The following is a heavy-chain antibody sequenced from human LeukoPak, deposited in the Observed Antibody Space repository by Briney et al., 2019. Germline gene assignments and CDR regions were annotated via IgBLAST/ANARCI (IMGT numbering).Heavy chain of an antibody. D-gene: IGHD4-17*01. CDR2: IYYSGRT. Sequence: PSETLSLTCTVSGGSISSYYWSWIRQPPGKGLEWIGYIYYSGRTNYNPSLKGRVTISVDTSKNQFSLKLSSVTAADTAVYYCARADYGDYVPHWFDPWGQGTLVTVSS. J-gene: IGHJ5*02. CDR3: ARADYGDYVPHWFDP. CDR1: GGSISSYY. V-gene: IGHV4-59*01.